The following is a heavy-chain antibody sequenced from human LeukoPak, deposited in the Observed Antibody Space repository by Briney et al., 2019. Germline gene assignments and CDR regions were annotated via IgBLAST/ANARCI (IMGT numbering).Heavy chain of an antibody. D-gene: IGHD3-10*01. Sequence: PGGSLRLSCAASGFTFSNSYMSWVRQAPGKGLEWVSGINWNGGSTGYADSVKGRFTISRDNAKNSLYLQMNSLRPEDTAFYFCAKDGPLLWFGPTDAWGQGILVTVSS. V-gene: IGHV3-20*04. CDR3: AKDGPLLWFGPTDA. CDR2: INWNGGST. CDR1: GFTFSNSY. J-gene: IGHJ5*02.